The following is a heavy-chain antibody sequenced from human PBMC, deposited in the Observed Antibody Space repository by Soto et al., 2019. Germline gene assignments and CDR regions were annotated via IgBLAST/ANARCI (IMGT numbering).Heavy chain of an antibody. Sequence: QVQLVQSGAEVKKPGASVKVSCKASGYIFSYSPIHWVRQAPGQRLEWMGWIKTGNGNTKYSQKFQDRVTITRDTSASTAYMELSSLRSEDTAVYYCAKDLDFWNDNYRVDNWLDSWGQGTLVAVSS. J-gene: IGHJ5*01. D-gene: IGHD3-3*01. CDR1: GYIFSYSP. V-gene: IGHV1-3*04. CDR3: AKDLDFWNDNYRVDNWLDS. CDR2: IKTGNGNT.